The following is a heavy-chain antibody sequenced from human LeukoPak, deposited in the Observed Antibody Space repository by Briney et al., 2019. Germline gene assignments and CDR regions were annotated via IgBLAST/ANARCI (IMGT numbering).Heavy chain of an antibody. CDR2: ITNSGNSK. Sequence: PGGTLRLSCAASEFTFSSYSMNWVRQAPGKGLEWVSYITNSGNSKSYADSVKGRFTISRDNAKNSLYLQMNSLRAEDTAVYYCAREGDTAMVTVDYWGQGTLVTVSS. D-gene: IGHD5-18*01. CDR3: AREGDTAMVTVDY. J-gene: IGHJ4*02. V-gene: IGHV3-21*05. CDR1: EFTFSSYS.